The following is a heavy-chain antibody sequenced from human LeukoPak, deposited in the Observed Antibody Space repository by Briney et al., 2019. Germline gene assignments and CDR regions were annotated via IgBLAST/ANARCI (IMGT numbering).Heavy chain of an antibody. D-gene: IGHD2-2*02. CDR3: ARALGYCSSTSCYIDY. J-gene: IGHJ4*02. V-gene: IGHV4-34*01. CDR2: INHSGST. CDR1: GGSFSGYY. Sequence: SETLSLTCAVYGGSFSGYYWSWIRQPPGKGLEWIGEINHSGSTNYNPSLKSRVTISVDTSKNQFSLKLSSVTAADTAVYYCARALGYCSSTSCYIDYWGQGTLVIVSS.